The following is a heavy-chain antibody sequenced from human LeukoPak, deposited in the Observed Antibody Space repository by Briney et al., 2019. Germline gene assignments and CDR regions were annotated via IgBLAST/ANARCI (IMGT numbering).Heavy chain of an antibody. V-gene: IGHV3-66*04. J-gene: IGHJ3*02. Sequence: GGSLRPSCAASGLTVGSNYMSWVRQAPGKGLEWVSVIYSGGSTYYADSVKGGFTISRDNSKNTLYLQMNCLRAEDTATYYCGSQNLQRPDMRKAFDIWGQGTMVTVSS. CDR3: GSQNLQRPDMRKAFDI. CDR2: IYSGGST. D-gene: IGHD4-11*01. CDR1: GLTVGSNY.